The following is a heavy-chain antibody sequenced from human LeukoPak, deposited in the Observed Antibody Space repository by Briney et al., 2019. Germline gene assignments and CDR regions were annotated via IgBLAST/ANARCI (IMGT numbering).Heavy chain of an antibody. CDR3: AHRRDSSGYQYRYWFAP. V-gene: IGHV2-5*02. CDR1: GLSLTTSGVG. CDR2: INWDDQK. J-gene: IGHJ5*02. D-gene: IGHD3-22*01. Sequence: ESGPTLVKPTQTLTLTCTFSGLSLTTSGVGVGWIRQPPGKALEWLALINWDDQKVYSPSLQSRLSITKDTSKNQVVLTMTNVDPVDTATYYCAHRRDSSGYQYRYWFAPWGQGTLVTVSS.